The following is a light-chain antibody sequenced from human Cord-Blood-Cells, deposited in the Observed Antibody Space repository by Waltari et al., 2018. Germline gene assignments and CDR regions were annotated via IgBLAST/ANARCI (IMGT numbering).Light chain of an antibody. CDR1: QSISSW. J-gene: IGKJ1*01. Sequence: DLRMTQSPSPLSAYVGDRVTITCRASQSISSWLAWYQQKPGKAPKLLIYKAFSLESGVPSRFSGSGSGTEFTLTISSLQPDDFATYYCQQYNSYSWTFGQGTKVEIK. CDR2: KAF. V-gene: IGKV1-5*03. CDR3: QQYNSYSWT.